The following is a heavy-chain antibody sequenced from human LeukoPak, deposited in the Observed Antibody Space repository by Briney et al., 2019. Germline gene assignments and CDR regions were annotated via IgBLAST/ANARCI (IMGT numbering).Heavy chain of an antibody. J-gene: IGHJ4*02. D-gene: IGHD2-15*01. CDR3: ARGDMVFFDY. CDR2: IYYSGST. CDR1: GGSISSGGYY. V-gene: IGHV4-31*03. Sequence: SQTLSLTCTVSGGSISSGGYYWSWIRQHPGKGLEWIGYIYYSGSTYYNPSLKSRVTISVDTSKNQFSLELSSVTAADTAVYYCARGDMVFFDYWGQGTLVTVSS.